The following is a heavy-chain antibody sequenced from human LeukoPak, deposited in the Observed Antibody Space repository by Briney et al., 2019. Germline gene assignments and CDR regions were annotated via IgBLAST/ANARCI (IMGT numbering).Heavy chain of an antibody. V-gene: IGHV4-59*01. CDR2: IYYTGST. CDR1: GGSISTYY. D-gene: IGHD3-22*01. CDR3: ARYYYDSSGAWRYYDL. J-gene: IGHJ2*01. Sequence: SETLSLTCTLSGGSISTYYWTWIPQPPGKGLEWIGYIYYTGSTNYNPSLKSRVTISVDTSKNQFPLKLSSVTAADTAVYYCARYYYDSSGAWRYYDLWGRGTLVTVSS.